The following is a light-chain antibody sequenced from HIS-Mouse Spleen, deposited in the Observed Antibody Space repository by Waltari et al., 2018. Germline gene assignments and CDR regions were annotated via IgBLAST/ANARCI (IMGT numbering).Light chain of an antibody. CDR1: SSNIGRTY. CDR2: RNN. CDR3: AAWDDSLSGV. Sequence: QSVLTQPPSASGTPGQRVPISCSGSSSNIGRTYVYWYQQLPGTAPKLLIYRNNQRPSGVPDRFSGSKSGTSASLAISGLRSEDEADYYCAAWDDSLSGVFGGGTKLTVL. V-gene: IGLV1-47*01. J-gene: IGLJ2*01.